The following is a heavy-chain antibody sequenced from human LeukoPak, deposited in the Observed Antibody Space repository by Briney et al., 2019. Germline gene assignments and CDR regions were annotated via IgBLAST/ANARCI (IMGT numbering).Heavy chain of an antibody. CDR1: GYSISSGYY. J-gene: IGHJ6*03. CDR2: IYHSGST. D-gene: IGHD2-15*01. V-gene: IGHV4-38-2*02. Sequence: PSETLSLTCTVSGYSISSGYYWGWIRQPPGKGLEWIGSIYHSGSTNYNPSLKSRVTISVDTSKNQFSLKLSSVTAADTAVYYCARRYCSGGSCYNYYYYYMDVWGKGTTVTVSS. CDR3: ARRYCSGGSCYNYYYYYMDV.